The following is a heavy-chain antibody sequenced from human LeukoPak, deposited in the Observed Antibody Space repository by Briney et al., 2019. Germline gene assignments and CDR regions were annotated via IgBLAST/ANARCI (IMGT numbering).Heavy chain of an antibody. D-gene: IGHD2-2*01. J-gene: IGHJ6*02. CDR1: GYTFTRYH. V-gene: IGHV1/OR15-2*02. Sequence: ASVTVSCKASGYTFTRYHIHWVRQAPGQGLEWMGWINTHNGNTKYTQKFLGRVTMTRDKFTSTAYMELTSLTSDDTAVYYCARDDAPAGSESYCRRISCYLGRLDVWGQGTTITVSS. CDR2: INTHNGNT. CDR3: ARDDAPAGSESYCRRISCYLGRLDV.